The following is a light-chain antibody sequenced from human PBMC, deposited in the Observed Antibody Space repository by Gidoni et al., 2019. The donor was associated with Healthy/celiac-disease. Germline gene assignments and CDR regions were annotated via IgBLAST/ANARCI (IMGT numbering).Light chain of an antibody. V-gene: IGLV1-51*02. J-gene: IGLJ2*01. CDR3: GTWDSSLSAVV. Sequence: QSVLTQPPSVSAAPGQKVTISCSGRSSNIGNNYVSWYQQLPETAPKLLIYENNKRPSGIPDRVSGAKSGTSATLGITGPQTGEEADYYGGTWDSSLSAVVFGGGTKLTVL. CDR2: ENN. CDR1: SSNIGNNY.